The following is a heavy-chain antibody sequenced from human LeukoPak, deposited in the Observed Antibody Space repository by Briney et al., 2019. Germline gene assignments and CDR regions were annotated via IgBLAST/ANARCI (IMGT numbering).Heavy chain of an antibody. J-gene: IGHJ4*02. V-gene: IGHV3-48*04. CDR2: ISSSSSTI. CDR1: GFTFSSYS. CDR3: AKGLRDGYNYVDFDY. Sequence: GGSLRLSCAASGFTFSSYSMNWVRQAPGKGLEWVSYISSSSSTIYYADSVKGRFTISRDNAKNSLYLQMNSLRAEDTAVYYCAKGLRDGYNYVDFDYWGQGTLVTVSS. D-gene: IGHD5-24*01.